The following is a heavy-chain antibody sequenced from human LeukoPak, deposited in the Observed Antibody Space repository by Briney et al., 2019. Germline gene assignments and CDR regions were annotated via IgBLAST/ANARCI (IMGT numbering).Heavy chain of an antibody. CDR1: GYTFTGYY. CDR2: INPNSGGT. J-gene: IGHJ4*02. V-gene: IGHV1-2*02. D-gene: IGHD1-26*01. CDR3: ARVVSGSYPDYFDY. Sequence: ASVKVSCTASGYTFTGYYMHWVRQAPGQGLEWMGWINPNSGGTNYAQKFQGRVTMTRDTSISTAYMELSRLRSDDTAVYYCARVVSGSYPDYFDYWGQGTLVTVSS.